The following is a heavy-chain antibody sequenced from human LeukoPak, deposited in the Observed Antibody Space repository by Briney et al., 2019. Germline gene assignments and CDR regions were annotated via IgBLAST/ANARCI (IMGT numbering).Heavy chain of an antibody. CDR1: GFTVSSNY. CDR2: IYSGGST. V-gene: IGHV3-53*01. D-gene: IGHD3-22*01. CDR3: ARASGSGYYYIGSRAFDI. J-gene: IGHJ3*02. Sequence: GGSLRLSCAASGFTVSSNYMSWVRQAPGKGLEWVSVIYSGGSTYYADSVKGRFTISRDNSKNTLYLQMNSLRAEDTAVYYCARASGSGYYYIGSRAFDIWGQGTMVTVSS.